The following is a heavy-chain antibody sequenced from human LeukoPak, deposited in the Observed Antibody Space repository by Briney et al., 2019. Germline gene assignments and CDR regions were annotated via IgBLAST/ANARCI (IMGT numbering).Heavy chain of an antibody. Sequence: PSGTLSLTCAISGGSITSSNWWTWVRQPPGKGLEWVGEIYLRGNTNYNPSLKSRVTISVDTSKNQFSLKLSSVTAADTAVYYCARDPSFLGLDYWGQGTLVTVSS. CDR1: GGSITSSNW. CDR3: ARDPSFLGLDY. D-gene: IGHD2/OR15-2a*01. CDR2: IYLRGNT. V-gene: IGHV4-4*02. J-gene: IGHJ4*02.